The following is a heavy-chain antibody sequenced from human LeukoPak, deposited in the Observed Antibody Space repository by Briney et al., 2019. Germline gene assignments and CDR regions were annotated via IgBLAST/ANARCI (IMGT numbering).Heavy chain of an antibody. CDR3: AKAAVYHDSCPDS. CDR2: ISGSGGST. CDR1: GFTFSSYA. V-gene: IGHV3-23*01. Sequence: PGXXLRLSCAASGFTFSSYAMSWVRQAPGKGLEWVSGISGSGGSTYYADSVKGRFTISRDNSKNTLYLQMKSLTAEDTAVYYCAKAAVYHDSCPDSWGQGTLVTVSS. D-gene: IGHD5/OR15-5a*01. J-gene: IGHJ4*02.